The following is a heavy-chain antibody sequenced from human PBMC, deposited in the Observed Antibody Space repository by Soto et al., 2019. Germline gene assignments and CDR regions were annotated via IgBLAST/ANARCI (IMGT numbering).Heavy chain of an antibody. CDR3: ARDSRFSSDEDYFYYYGMDV. Sequence: EVQLVESGGGLVQPGTSLRLSCKVSGFTLSTYSMNWVRQAPGRGLEWVSFVSSSGVTIYYADSVKGRFTISRDTAQNSLFLQMDSLRDEDTAVYYCARDSRFSSDEDYFYYYGMDVWGQGTTVTVSS. J-gene: IGHJ6*02. CDR2: VSSSGVTI. V-gene: IGHV3-48*02. D-gene: IGHD3-22*01. CDR1: GFTLSTYS.